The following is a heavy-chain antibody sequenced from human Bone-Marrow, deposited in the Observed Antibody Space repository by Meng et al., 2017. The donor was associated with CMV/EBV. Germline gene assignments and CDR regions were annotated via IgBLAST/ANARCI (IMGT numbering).Heavy chain of an antibody. V-gene: IGHV1-69*12. D-gene: IGHD5-12*01. CDR2: IIPIFGTA. CDR3: ARGLRPRYWFDP. CDR1: GGTFRSYA. J-gene: IGHJ5*02. Sequence: QGRVVQSGAEVKQPGFAVKVSCKASGGTFRSYAISWVRQAPGQGLGWMGGIIPIFGTANYAQKFQGRVTITADESTSTAYMELSSLRSEDTAVYYCARGLRPRYWFDPWGQGTLVTVSS.